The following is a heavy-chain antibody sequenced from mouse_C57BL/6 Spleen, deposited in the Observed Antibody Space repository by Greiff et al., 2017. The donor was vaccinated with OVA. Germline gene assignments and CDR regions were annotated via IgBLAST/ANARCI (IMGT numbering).Heavy chain of an antibody. V-gene: IGHV5-6*01. CDR1: GFTFSSYG. D-gene: IGHD2-3*01. Sequence: EVKLMESGGDLVKPGGSLKLSCAASGFTFSSYGMSWVRQTPDKRLEWVATISSGGSYTYYPDNVKGRFTISRDNAKNTLYLQMSSLKSEDTAMYYCARPDGYYDYFDYWGQGTTLTVSS. J-gene: IGHJ2*01. CDR3: ARPDGYYDYFDY. CDR2: ISSGGSYT.